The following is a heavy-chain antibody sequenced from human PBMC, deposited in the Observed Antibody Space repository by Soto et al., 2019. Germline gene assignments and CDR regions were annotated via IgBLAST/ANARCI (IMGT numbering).Heavy chain of an antibody. CDR1: GFTFSGYA. D-gene: IGHD5-18*01. J-gene: IGHJ4*02. CDR2: ISYDGSNK. Sequence: QVQLVESGGGVVQPGRSLRLSCAASGFTFSGYAMHWVRQAPGKGLEWVAVISYDGSNKYYADSVKGRFIISRDNSKNTLFPQMNRLRAEDTAVYYCPRDPAADTAKPLWGQGTLVTVSS. V-gene: IGHV3-30*14. CDR3: PRDPAADTAKPL.